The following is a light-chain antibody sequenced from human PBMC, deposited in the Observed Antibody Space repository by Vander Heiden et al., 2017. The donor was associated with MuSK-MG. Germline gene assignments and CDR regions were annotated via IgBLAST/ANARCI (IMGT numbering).Light chain of an antibody. CDR2: GAS. J-gene: IGKJ1*01. Sequence: EIVMTQSPATLSVSPGERATLSCRASQGVSSNLAWYQQKPGQAPRLLIYGASTRATGIPARFSGSGYGTEFTLTISSLQSEDFALYYCQQYNNWPPWTFGQGTKVEIK. V-gene: IGKV3-15*01. CDR3: QQYNNWPPWT. CDR1: QGVSSN.